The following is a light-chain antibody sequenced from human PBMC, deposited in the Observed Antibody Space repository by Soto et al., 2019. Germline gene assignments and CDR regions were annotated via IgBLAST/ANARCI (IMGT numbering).Light chain of an antibody. CDR2: EVS. CDR1: ISDVGSYNY. Sequence: QSALTQPASVSGSPGQSITISCTGTISDVGSYNYVSWYQHHPGKAPKLMIYEVSNRPSRVSDRFSGSKSGNTASLTISGLQAEDEADYYCSSDRSTNSFYVFGTGTKVTVL. V-gene: IGLV2-14*01. J-gene: IGLJ1*01. CDR3: SSDRSTNSFYV.